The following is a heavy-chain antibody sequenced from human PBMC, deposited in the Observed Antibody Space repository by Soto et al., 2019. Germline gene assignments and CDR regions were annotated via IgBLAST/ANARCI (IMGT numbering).Heavy chain of an antibody. Sequence: HGESLKISCKGSGYSFTSYWIGWVRQMPGKGLEWMGIIYPGDSDTRYSPSFQGQVTISADKSISTAYLQWSSLKASDTAMYYCARVPAAKNGYYYGMDVWGQGTTVTVSS. CDR3: ARVPAAKNGYYYGMDV. CDR2: IYPGDSDT. CDR1: GYSFTSYW. D-gene: IGHD2-2*01. V-gene: IGHV5-51*01. J-gene: IGHJ6*02.